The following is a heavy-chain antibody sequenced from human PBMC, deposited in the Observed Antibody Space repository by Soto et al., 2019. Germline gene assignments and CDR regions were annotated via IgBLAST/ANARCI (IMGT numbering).Heavy chain of an antibody. J-gene: IGHJ4*02. Sequence: GGSLRLSCAASGFTFSSYAMSWVRQAPGKGLEWVSVIGGSGDRTYYADSVKGRFIISRDNSKNTLYLQMNSLRAEDTAVYYCAKSXXYXXSGXXPFXYWGQGTLVXVS. CDR1: GFTFSSYA. CDR3: AKSXXYXXSGXXPFXY. CDR2: IGGSGDRT. V-gene: IGHV3-23*01. D-gene: IGHD3-22*01.